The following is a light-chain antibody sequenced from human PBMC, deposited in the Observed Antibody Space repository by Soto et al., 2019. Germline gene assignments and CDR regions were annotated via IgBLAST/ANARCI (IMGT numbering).Light chain of an antibody. CDR2: GAS. CDR1: QSVSSSY. Sequence: EIVLTQSPGTLSLSPGERATLSCRASQSVSSSYLAWYQQKPGQAPRLLIYGASSRATGIPDRFSGSGSGTDFTLTISRLEPEHFAVYYCQQYGSSPQNTFGQGTKLEIK. J-gene: IGKJ2*01. V-gene: IGKV3-20*01. CDR3: QQYGSSPQNT.